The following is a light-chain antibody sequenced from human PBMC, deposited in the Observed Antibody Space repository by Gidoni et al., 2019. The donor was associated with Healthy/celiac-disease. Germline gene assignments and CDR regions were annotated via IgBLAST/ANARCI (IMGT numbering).Light chain of an antibody. Sequence: QSALTQPASVSGPPGQSITISCTGTSSDVGVYNYVSWYQQHPGKAPKLMIYEVSNRPSGVSTRFSGSKSGNTASLAISGLQAEDEADYYCSSYTSSSTPWVFGGGTKLTVL. CDR2: EVS. J-gene: IGLJ3*02. CDR1: SSDVGVYNY. CDR3: SSYTSSSTPWV. V-gene: IGLV2-14*01.